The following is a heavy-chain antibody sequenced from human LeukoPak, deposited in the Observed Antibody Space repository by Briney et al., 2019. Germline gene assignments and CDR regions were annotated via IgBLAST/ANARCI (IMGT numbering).Heavy chain of an antibody. D-gene: IGHD4-17*01. CDR1: GYTFTTYD. V-gene: IGHV1-8*03. Sequence: ASVKVSCKASGYTFTTYDIHWVRQATGQGLEWMGWMNPNRGDTGYAQEFQGRVTISRNTSIGTAYMDLSSLRSEDTAVYYCARDYGDYLDYWGQGTLVTVSS. J-gene: IGHJ4*02. CDR3: ARDYGDYLDY. CDR2: MNPNRGDT.